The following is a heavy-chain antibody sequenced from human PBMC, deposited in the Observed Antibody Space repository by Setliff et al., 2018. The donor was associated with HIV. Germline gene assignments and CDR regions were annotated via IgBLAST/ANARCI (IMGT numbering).Heavy chain of an antibody. CDR2: VRYSGNT. CDR1: GDSITSYF. Sequence: PSETLSLTCSVYGDSITSYFWSWIRQSPGRGLEWIGYVRYSGNTNYNPSLKSRVAISVDTSNQFSLRLTSVTPADTAVYYCARAGRALPLKSTVVNTRDPQYFACWGRGALVTVSS. CDR3: ARAGRALPLKSTVVNTRDPQYFAC. V-gene: IGHV4-59*01. J-gene: IGHJ4*02. D-gene: IGHD3-9*01.